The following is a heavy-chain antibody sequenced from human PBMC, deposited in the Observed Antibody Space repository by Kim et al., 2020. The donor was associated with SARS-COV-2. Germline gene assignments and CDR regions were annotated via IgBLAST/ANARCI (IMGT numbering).Heavy chain of an antibody. J-gene: IGHJ6*02. D-gene: IGHD2-15*01. CDR3: ARDQSNGWPYYYGMDV. V-gene: IGHV3-21*01. CDR2: ISSSSSYI. CDR1: GFTFSSYS. Sequence: GGSLRLSCAASGFTFSSYSMNWVRQAPGKGLEWVSSISSSSSYIYYADSVKGRFTISRDNAKNSLYLQMNSLRAEDTAVYYCARDQSNGWPYYYGMDVWGQGTTVTVSS.